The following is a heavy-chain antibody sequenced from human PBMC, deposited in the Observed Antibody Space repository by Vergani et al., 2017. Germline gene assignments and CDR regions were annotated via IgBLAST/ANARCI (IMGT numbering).Heavy chain of an antibody. CDR2: ITHSGST. CDR1: GGSFSGYY. CDR3: ARGRPNIVLVVYAITGVFDY. V-gene: IGHV4-34*01. J-gene: IGHJ4*02. D-gene: IGHD2-8*01. Sequence: QVQLQQWGAGLLKPSETLSLTCAVYGGSFSGYYWSWIRQPPGKGLEWIGEITHSGSTNYNPSLKSRVTISVDTSKDQFSLKLSAVTAADTAVYYCARGRPNIVLVVYAITGVFDYWGQGTLVTVSS.